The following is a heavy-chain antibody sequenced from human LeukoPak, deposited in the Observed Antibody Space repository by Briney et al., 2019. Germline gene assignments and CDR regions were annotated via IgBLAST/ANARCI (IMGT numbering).Heavy chain of an antibody. CDR3: ARGGFTMPQYFQH. CDR1: GFTFSSYS. J-gene: IGHJ1*01. V-gene: IGHV3-21*01. D-gene: IGHD3-10*01. CDR2: ISSSSSYI. Sequence: GGSLRLSCAASGFTFSSYSMNWVRQAPGKGLEWVSSISSSSSYIYYADSVKGRFTISRDNAKNSLYLQMNSLRAEDTAVYYCARGGFTMPQYFQHWGQGTLVTVSS.